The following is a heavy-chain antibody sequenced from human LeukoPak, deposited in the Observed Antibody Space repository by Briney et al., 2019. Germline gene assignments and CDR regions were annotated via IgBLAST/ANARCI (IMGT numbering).Heavy chain of an antibody. CDR2: TSGFTGDT. CDR3: ARDAFTSVTTPCDF. Sequence: GASVKVSCKASGYTFTDYGISWVRQAPGQGLEWLGWTSGFTGDTLYPVRFQGRITMTTDRFTKTAFMELRSLRPDDTAVYFRARDAFTSVTTPCDFWGQGTLITVSS. CDR1: GYTFTDYG. D-gene: IGHD4-17*01. V-gene: IGHV1-18*01. J-gene: IGHJ4*02.